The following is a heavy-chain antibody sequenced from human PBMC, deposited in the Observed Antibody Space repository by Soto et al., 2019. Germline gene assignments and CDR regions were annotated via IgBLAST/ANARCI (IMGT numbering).Heavy chain of an antibody. CDR3: ARGDVVVPAAIPWGDYSNYVFDY. D-gene: IGHD2-2*01. CDR1: GYTFTGYY. Sequence: ASVKVSCKASGYTFTGYYMHWVRQAPGQGLEWMGWINPNSGGTNYAQKFQGWVTMTRDTSISTAYMELSRLRSDDTAVYYCARGDVVVPAAIPWGDYSNYVFDYWGQGTLVTVSS. CDR2: INPNSGGT. V-gene: IGHV1-2*04. J-gene: IGHJ4*02.